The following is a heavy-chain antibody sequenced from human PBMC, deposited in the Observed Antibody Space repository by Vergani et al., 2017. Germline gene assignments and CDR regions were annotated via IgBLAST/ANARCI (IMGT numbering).Heavy chain of an antibody. CDR1: GYTFTSYY. J-gene: IGHJ4*02. Sequence: QVQLVQSGAEVKKPGSSVKVSCKASGYTFTSYYMHWVRQAPGQGLEWMGIINPSGGSTSYAQKFQGRVTMTRDTSISTAYMELSRLRSDDTAVYYCARERRVVAAMALHYWGQGTLVTVSS. CDR3: ARERRVVAAMALHY. D-gene: IGHD2-15*01. CDR2: INPSGGST. V-gene: IGHV1-46*01.